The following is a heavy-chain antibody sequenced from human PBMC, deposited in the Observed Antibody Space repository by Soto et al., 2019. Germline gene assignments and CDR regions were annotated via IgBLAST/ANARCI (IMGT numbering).Heavy chain of an antibody. CDR1: GFTFSNYA. V-gene: IGHV3-23*01. D-gene: IGHD3-10*01. CDR2: ISGSGGNT. CDR3: AKDSRVTMVRGVIIPPGY. J-gene: IGHJ4*02. Sequence: PGGSLRLSCAASGFTFSNYAMSWVRQAPGKGLEWVSDISGSGGNTYYADSVKGRFTISRDNSYNTLYLEMNSLRAEDTAVYYCAKDSRVTMVRGVIIPPGYWGQGTLVTVSS.